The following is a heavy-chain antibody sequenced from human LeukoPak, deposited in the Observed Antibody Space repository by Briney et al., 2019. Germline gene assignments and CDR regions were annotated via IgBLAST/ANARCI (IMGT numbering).Heavy chain of an antibody. CDR3: ARAGYYDSSGYNYYYYYGMDA. J-gene: IGHJ6*02. V-gene: IGHV4-30-2*01. CDR2: IYHSGST. Sequence: TLSLTCAVSGGSISSGGYSWSWIRQPPGKGLEWIGYIYHSGSTYYNPSLKSRVTISVDRSKNQFSLKLSSVTAADTAVYYCARAGYYDSSGYNYYYYYGMDAWGQGTTVTVSS. CDR1: GGSISSGGYS. D-gene: IGHD3-22*01.